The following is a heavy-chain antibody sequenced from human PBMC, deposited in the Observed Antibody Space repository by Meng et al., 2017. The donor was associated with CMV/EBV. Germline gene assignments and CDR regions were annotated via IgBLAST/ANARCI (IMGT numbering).Heavy chain of an antibody. D-gene: IGHD4-23*01. Sequence: QVPQGQSGAEVKERGSSVKVSGKASGGTFSSYANSWVRQAPGQGLEWMGGIIPIFGTANYAQKFQGRVTITADESTSTAYMELSSLRSEDTAVYYCARAGDYGGRGYFDYWGQGTLVTVSS. V-gene: IGHV1-69*12. CDR1: GGTFSSYA. CDR2: IIPIFGTA. J-gene: IGHJ4*02. CDR3: ARAGDYGGRGYFDY.